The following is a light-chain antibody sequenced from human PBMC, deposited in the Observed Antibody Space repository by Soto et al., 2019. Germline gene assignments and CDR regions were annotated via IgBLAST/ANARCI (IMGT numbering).Light chain of an antibody. J-gene: IGKJ1*01. V-gene: IGKV3D-20*02. CDR1: QSVSSSY. CDR3: QQRNNWPWT. CDR2: GAS. Sequence: EIVLKQSPGTLSLSPGERATLSCRASQSVSSSYLAWYQQKPGQAPRLLIYGASSRATGIPDRFSGSGSGTDFTLTISSLQSEDFAVYYCQQRNNWPWTFGQGTKVDNK.